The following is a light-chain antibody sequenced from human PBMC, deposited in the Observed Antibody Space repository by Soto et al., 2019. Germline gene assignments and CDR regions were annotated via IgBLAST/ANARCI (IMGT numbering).Light chain of an antibody. J-gene: IGKJ3*01. CDR2: DAT. V-gene: IGKV3-11*01. CDR1: QRISTY. CDR3: QQYGSSQFT. Sequence: EIVLTQSPATLSLSPGERGTLSCRASQRISTYVAWYQQKPGQAPRLLIYDATDRATGIPDRFSGSGSGTDFTLTISRLEPEDFAVYYCQQYGSSQFTFGPGTKVNVK.